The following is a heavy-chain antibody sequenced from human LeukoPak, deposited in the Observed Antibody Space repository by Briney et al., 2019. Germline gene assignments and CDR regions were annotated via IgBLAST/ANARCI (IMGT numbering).Heavy chain of an antibody. J-gene: IGHJ4*02. V-gene: IGHV4-34*01. CDR2: TNHSGST. CDR1: GGSFSGYY. Sequence: PSETLSLTCAVYGGSFSGYYWSWIRQPPGKGLEWIGETNHSGSTNYNPSLKSRVTISVDTSKNQFSLKLSSVTAADTAVYYCASRYYDSSGNYWGQGTLVTVSS. D-gene: IGHD3-22*01. CDR3: ASRYYDSSGNY.